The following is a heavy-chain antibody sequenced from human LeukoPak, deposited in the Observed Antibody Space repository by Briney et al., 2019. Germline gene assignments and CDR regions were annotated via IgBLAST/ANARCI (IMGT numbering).Heavy chain of an antibody. V-gene: IGHV3-74*01. J-gene: IGHJ3*01. CDR3: AKVVTGSRNAFDV. Sequence: GGSLRLSCAASGFSLSLSTSWMHWVRQAPGKGLVWVSRLNADGSSTNYADSVKGRFTISRDNAMNTLYLQMNSLRAEDTAVYYCAKVVTGSRNAFDVWGQGTMVTVSS. CDR1: GFSLSLSTSW. CDR2: LNADGSST. D-gene: IGHD4-23*01.